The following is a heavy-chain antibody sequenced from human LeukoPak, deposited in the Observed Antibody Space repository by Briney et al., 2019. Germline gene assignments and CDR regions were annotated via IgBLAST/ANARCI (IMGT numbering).Heavy chain of an antibody. CDR2: IYYSGST. CDR1: GGSISSSSYY. CDR3: ANYYDSSGYYFDY. D-gene: IGHD3-22*01. Sequence: SETLSLTCTVSGGSISSSSYYWGWIRQPPEKGLEWIGSIYYSGSTYYNPSLKSRVTISVDTSKNQFSLKLSSVTAADTAVYYCANYYDSSGYYFDYWGQGTLVTVSS. J-gene: IGHJ4*02. V-gene: IGHV4-39*07.